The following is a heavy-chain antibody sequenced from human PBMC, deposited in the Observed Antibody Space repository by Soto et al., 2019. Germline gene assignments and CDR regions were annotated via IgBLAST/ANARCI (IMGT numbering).Heavy chain of an antibody. V-gene: IGHV1-3*01. Sequence: ASVKVSCKASGYTFTSYAMHWVRQAPGQRLEWMGWINAGNGNTKYSQKFQGRVTITRDTSASTAYMELSSLRSEDTAVYYCARGSRLYYYDSSGSTPNFDYWGPRTLLIFCS. CDR2: INAGNGNT. J-gene: IGHJ4*02. CDR3: ARGSRLYYYDSSGSTPNFDY. CDR1: GYTFTSYA. D-gene: IGHD3-22*01.